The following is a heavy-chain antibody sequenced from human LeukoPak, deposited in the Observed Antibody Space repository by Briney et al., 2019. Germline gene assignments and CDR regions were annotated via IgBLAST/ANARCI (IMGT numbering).Heavy chain of an antibody. D-gene: IGHD1-1*01. CDR3: AKATGNLGN. CDR1: GFTFSSYA. CDR2: ISNSDDNT. Sequence: GGSLRLSCAASGFTFSSYAMSWVRQAPGKGLEWVSTISNSDDNTYYADSVKGRFTISRDNSKSALYLQMISLTAEDTAIYYCAKATGNLGNWGQGTLVTVSS. J-gene: IGHJ4*02. V-gene: IGHV3-23*01.